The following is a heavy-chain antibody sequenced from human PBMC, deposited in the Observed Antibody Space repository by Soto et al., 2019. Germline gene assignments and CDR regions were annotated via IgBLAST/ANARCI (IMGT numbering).Heavy chain of an antibody. CDR2: ITYTGGST. J-gene: IGHJ4*02. V-gene: IGHV3-23*01. Sequence: EVQLLESGGGLVQPGGSLRLSCAASGFTFSSYAMSWVRQAPGKGLEWASAITYTGGSTYYADSVKGRFTISRDNSKNTLYLQMDSPRAEDTAVYYCAKAQRMVSIPSNIDYWGQGALVTVSS. CDR1: GFTFSSYA. D-gene: IGHD6-25*01. CDR3: AKAQRMVSIPSNIDY.